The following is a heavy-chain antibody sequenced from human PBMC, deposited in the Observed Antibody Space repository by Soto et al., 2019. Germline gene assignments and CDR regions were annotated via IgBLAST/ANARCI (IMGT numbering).Heavy chain of an antibody. J-gene: IGHJ4*02. Sequence: EVQLVESGGGLVQPGGSLRLSCAASGFTFSSYWMSWVRQAPGKGLEWVANIKQDGSEKYYVDSVKGRFTISRDNAKTSLYLQMNSLRAEDTAVYYCARLSKWRYSSSWYSGYWGQGTLVTVSS. CDR1: GFTFSSYW. CDR2: IKQDGSEK. D-gene: IGHD6-13*01. V-gene: IGHV3-7*03. CDR3: ARLSKWRYSSSWYSGY.